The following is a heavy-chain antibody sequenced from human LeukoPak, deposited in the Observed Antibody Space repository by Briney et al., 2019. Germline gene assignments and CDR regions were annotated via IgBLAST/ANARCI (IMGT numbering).Heavy chain of an antibody. D-gene: IGHD4-23*01. Sequence: PSETLSLTCTVSGYSISSDYYWGWIRQPPGKGLEWIGSMYHSGSTYYNPSLKSRVTISVDTSKNQFSLKVSSVTAADTAVYYCARNDYGGNPPSNWFDPWGQGTLVTVSS. CDR1: GYSISSDYY. V-gene: IGHV4-38-2*02. CDR2: MYHSGST. CDR3: ARNDYGGNPPSNWFDP. J-gene: IGHJ5*02.